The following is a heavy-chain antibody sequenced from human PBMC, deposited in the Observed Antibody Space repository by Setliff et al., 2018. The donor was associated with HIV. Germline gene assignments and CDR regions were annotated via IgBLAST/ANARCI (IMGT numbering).Heavy chain of an antibody. CDR1: GFSLTTTGVG. D-gene: IGHD3-9*01. Sequence: SGPTLVNPTQTLTLTCTFSGFSLTTTGVGVGWIRQPPGEALEWLALIFWNDDKRLSPSLRSRISITKDTSKNQVVLTMTNMDPVDTATYYCIYSSDWHTSRSCDFWGQGALVAVSS. J-gene: IGHJ4*02. CDR2: IFWNDDK. V-gene: IGHV2-5*01. CDR3: IYSSDWHTSRSCDF.